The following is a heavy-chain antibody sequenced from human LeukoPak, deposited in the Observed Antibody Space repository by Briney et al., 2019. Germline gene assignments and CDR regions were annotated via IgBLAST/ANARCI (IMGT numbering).Heavy chain of an antibody. CDR3: AIIRGSYSFDY. CDR1: GYSLSSGYY. J-gene: IGHJ4*02. V-gene: IGHV4-38-2*02. CDR2: IYHSGST. D-gene: IGHD1-26*01. Sequence: SETLSLTCTVSGYSLSSGYYWGWIRQPPGKGLEWIGSIYHSGSTYYNPSLKSRVTISVDTSKNQFSLKLSSVTAADTAVYYCAIIRGSYSFDYWGQGTLVTVSS.